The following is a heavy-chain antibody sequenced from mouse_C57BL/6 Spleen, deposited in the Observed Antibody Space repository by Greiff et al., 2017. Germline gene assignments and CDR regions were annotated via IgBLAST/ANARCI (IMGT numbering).Heavy chain of an antibody. Sequence: VQLQQSGAELARPGASVKLSCKASGYTFTSYGISWVKQRTGQGLEWIGEIYPRSGNTYYNEKFKGKATLTADKSSRTAYMELRSLTSEDSAVYFCARYYYGSSYNFDYWGQGTTRTVSS. CDR3: ARYYYGSSYNFDY. D-gene: IGHD1-1*01. V-gene: IGHV1-81*01. CDR1: GYTFTSYG. J-gene: IGHJ2*01. CDR2: IYPRSGNT.